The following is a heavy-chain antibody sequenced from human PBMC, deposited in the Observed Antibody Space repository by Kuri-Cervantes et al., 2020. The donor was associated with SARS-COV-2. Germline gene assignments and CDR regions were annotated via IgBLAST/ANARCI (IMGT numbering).Heavy chain of an antibody. CDR1: GFTFSNAW. V-gene: IGHV3-30*03. CDR2: ISYDGSNK. D-gene: IGHD3-10*01. J-gene: IGHJ4*02. Sequence: GESLKISCAASGFTFSNAWMSWVRQAPGKGLEWVAVISYDGSNKYYADSVKGRFTISRDNSKNTLYLQMNSLRAEDTAVYYCARDRTRGRGYFDYWGQGTLVTVSS. CDR3: ARDRTRGRGYFDY.